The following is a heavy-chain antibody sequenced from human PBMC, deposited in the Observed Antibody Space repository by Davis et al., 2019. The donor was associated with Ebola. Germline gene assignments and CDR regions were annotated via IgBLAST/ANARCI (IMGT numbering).Heavy chain of an antibody. V-gene: IGHV4-34*01. D-gene: IGHD3-10*01. CDR3: ARGRRFKVAGIDY. CDR2: INHSGST. Sequence: SETLSLTCAVYGGSFSGYYWSWIRQPPGKGLEWIGEINHSGSTNYNPSLKSRVTISVDTSKNQFSLTLSSVTAADTAVYYCARGRRFKVAGIDYWGQGTLVTVSS. CDR1: GGSFSGYY. J-gene: IGHJ4*02.